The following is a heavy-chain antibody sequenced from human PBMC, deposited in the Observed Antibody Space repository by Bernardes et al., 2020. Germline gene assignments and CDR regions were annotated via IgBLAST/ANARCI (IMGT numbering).Heavy chain of an antibody. J-gene: IGHJ3*02. CDR3: ARFGFRKGRDMAGPFDI. D-gene: IGHD3-16*01. CDR2: INPSGGST. CDR1: GYTFTSYY. V-gene: IGHV1-46*01. Sequence: SVKVSCKASGYTFTSYYMHWVRQAPGQGLEWMGIINPSGGSTSYAQKFQGRVTMTRDTSTSTVYMELSSLRSEDTAVYYCARFGFRKGRDMAGPFDIWGQGTMVTVSS.